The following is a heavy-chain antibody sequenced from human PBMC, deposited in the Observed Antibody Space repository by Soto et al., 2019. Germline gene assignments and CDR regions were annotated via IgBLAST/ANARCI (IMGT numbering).Heavy chain of an antibody. Sequence: PSETLSLTCTVSGCSISSYYWSWIRQPPGKGLEWIGYIYYSGSTNYNPSLKSRVTISVDTSKSQFSLKLSSVIAADTAVYYCARDGSSSTYDFWGQGALVTVSS. V-gene: IGHV4-59*01. D-gene: IGHD6-13*01. CDR3: ARDGSSSTYDF. CDR2: IYYSGST. J-gene: IGHJ4*02. CDR1: GCSISSYY.